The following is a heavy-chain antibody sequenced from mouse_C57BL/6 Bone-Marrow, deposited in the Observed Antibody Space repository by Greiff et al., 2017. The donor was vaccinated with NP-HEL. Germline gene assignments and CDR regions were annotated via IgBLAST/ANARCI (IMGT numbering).Heavy chain of an antibody. V-gene: IGHV3-6*01. Sequence: ESGPGLVKPSQSLSLTCSVTGYSITSGYYWNWIRQFPGNKLEWMGYISYDGSNNYNPSLKNRISITRDTSKNQFFLKLNSVTTEDTATYYCAREGWLLRYWGQGTLVTVSA. D-gene: IGHD2-3*01. CDR2: ISYDGSN. J-gene: IGHJ3*01. CDR3: AREGWLLRY. CDR1: GYSITSGYY.